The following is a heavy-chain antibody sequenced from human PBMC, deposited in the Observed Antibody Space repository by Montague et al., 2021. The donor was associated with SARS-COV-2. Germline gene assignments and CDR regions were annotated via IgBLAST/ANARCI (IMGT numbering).Heavy chain of an antibody. CDR1: GFTFDDYV. CDR2: ISWNSGSI. Sequence: SLRLSCAASGFTFDDYVMHWVRQAPGKGLEWVSGISWNSGSIGYADSVKGRFTITRDNAKNSLYLQMNSLRAEDTALYYCAKDMGGAVAVPPHYYYYGMDVWGQGTTVTVSS. J-gene: IGHJ6*02. CDR3: AKDMGGAVAVPPHYYYYGMDV. V-gene: IGHV3-9*01. D-gene: IGHD6-19*01.